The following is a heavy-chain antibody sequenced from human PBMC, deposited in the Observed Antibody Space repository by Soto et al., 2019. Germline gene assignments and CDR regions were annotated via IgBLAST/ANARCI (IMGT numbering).Heavy chain of an antibody. CDR2: ISAYNGNT. V-gene: IGHV1-18*04. CDR1: GYTFTSYG. Sequence: ASVKVSCKASGYTFTSYGISWVRQAPGQGLEWMGWISAYNGNTNYAQKLQGRVTMTTDTSTSTAYMVLRSLRSDDTAVYYCARVYNYYDSSGYYSWGQGTLVTVSS. D-gene: IGHD3-22*01. CDR3: ARVYNYYDSSGYYS. J-gene: IGHJ5*02.